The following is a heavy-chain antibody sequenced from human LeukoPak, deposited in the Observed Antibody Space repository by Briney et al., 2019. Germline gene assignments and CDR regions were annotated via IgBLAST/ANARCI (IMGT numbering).Heavy chain of an antibody. D-gene: IGHD1-7*01. CDR1: GYTFTSYG. CDR3: ARGKSPRPITGTPWDWFDP. CDR2: ISAYNGNT. Sequence: ASVKVSCKASGYTFTSYGISWVRQAPGQGLEWMGWISAYNGNTNYAQKLQGRVTMITDTSTSTAYMELRSLRSDDTAVYYCARGKSPRPITGTPWDWFDPWGQGTLVTVSP. J-gene: IGHJ5*02. V-gene: IGHV1-18*01.